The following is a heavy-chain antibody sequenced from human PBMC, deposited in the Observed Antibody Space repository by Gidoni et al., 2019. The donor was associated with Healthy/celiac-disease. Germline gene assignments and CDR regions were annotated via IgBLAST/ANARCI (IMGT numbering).Heavy chain of an antibody. Sequence: EVQLVESGGGLVQPGGSLRLSCAASGFTFSSYAMHWVRQAPGKGLEYVSAISSNGGSTYYANSVKGRFTISRDNSKNTLYLQMGSLRAEDMAVYYCARDPSYCSSTSCHPMDVWGQGTTVTVSS. V-gene: IGHV3-64*01. CDR3: ARDPSYCSSTSCHPMDV. J-gene: IGHJ6*02. CDR2: ISSNGGST. D-gene: IGHD2-2*01. CDR1: GFTFSSYA.